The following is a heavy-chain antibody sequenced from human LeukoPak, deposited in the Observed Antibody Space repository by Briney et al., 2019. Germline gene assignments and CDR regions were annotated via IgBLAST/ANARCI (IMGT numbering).Heavy chain of an antibody. CDR2: ISYDGSNK. CDR3: AKVKNYYDSSGYSHPYYFDY. Sequence: LGGSLRLSCAASGFTFSSYGMHWVRQAPGKGLEWVAVISYDGSNKYYADSVKGRFTISRDNSKNTLYLQMNSLRAEDTAVYYCAKVKNYYDSSGYSHPYYFDYWGQGTLVTVSS. CDR1: GFTFSSYG. V-gene: IGHV3-30*18. D-gene: IGHD3-22*01. J-gene: IGHJ4*02.